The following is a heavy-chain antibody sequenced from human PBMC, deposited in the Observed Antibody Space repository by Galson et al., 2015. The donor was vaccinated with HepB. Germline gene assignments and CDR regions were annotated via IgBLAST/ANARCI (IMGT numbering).Heavy chain of an antibody. V-gene: IGHV3-11*01. Sequence: SLRLSCAASGFTFKDFYMSWIRQAPGRGLEWISYITNGGSIIHYADSVRGRFTISRDNAKNSLYLQMNSLRAEDTAVYYCVRDRHSFDPGDPKYYFDHWGQGTLVAVSS. D-gene: IGHD2-21*01. CDR1: GFTFKDFY. CDR2: ITNGGSII. CDR3: VRDRHSFDPGDPKYYFDH. J-gene: IGHJ4*02.